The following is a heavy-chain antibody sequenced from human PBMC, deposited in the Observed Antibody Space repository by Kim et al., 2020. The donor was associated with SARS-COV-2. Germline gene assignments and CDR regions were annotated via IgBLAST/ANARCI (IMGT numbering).Heavy chain of an antibody. J-gene: IGHJ5*02. V-gene: IGHV3-7*03. CDR3: ARVGGLVPRLNWFDP. Sequence: DSVKGRFTISRDNAKNSLYLQMNSLSAEDTAVYYCARVGGLVPRLNWFDPWGQGTLVTVSS. D-gene: IGHD2-2*01.